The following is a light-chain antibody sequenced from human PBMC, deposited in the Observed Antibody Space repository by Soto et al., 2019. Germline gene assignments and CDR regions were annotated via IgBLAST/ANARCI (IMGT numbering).Light chain of an antibody. Sequence: ENVLTQSPGTLSLSPGERATLSCRASQSVTSNYLAWYQQKPGQAPRLLIYGASTRAAGVPDRFSGSGSGTYFTLTLTGLETEDFAVYYCQQYGRSPLLYAFGQGTKV. CDR3: QQYGRSPLLYA. CDR1: QSVTSNY. J-gene: IGKJ2*01. V-gene: IGKV3-20*01. CDR2: GAS.